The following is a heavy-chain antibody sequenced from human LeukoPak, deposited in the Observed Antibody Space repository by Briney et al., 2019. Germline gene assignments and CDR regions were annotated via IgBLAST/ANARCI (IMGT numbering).Heavy chain of an antibody. CDR3: AKDIAAAGGPCAY. CDR1: GFTFSGYD. Sequence: HPRTSLRLSCAASGFTFSGYDMHWVRQAPGKGLEWVALIRSDGSDKYYADSVKGRFTISRDNSKNTLFLQMNSLRAEDTAVYYCAKDIAAAGGPCAYWGRGTLVTVSS. V-gene: IGHV3-33*06. J-gene: IGHJ4*02. CDR2: IRSDGSDK. D-gene: IGHD6-13*01.